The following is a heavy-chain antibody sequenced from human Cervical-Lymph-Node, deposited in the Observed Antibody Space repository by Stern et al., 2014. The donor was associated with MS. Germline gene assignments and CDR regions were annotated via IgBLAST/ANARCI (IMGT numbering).Heavy chain of an antibody. CDR3: AKGINDYWSGPADY. D-gene: IGHD3-3*01. CDR2: INWSGGNT. CDR1: GFTFADHA. Sequence: VQLVESGGGLVQPGRSLRLSCAASGFTFADHAMRWVRQAPGKGLEWVSGINWSGGNTGYADVVVSRFTISRDNAKNSLYLQINSLRVEDTAFYYCAKGINDYWSGPADYWGQGTLVTVSS. V-gene: IGHV3-9*01. J-gene: IGHJ4*02.